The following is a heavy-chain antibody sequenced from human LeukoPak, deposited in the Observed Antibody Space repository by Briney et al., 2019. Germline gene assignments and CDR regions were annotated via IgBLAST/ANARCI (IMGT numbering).Heavy chain of an antibody. CDR3: ARVKGQIAAAGRGDY. CDR2: ISAYNGNT. V-gene: IGHV1-18*01. CDR1: GYTFTSYG. J-gene: IGHJ4*02. D-gene: IGHD6-13*01. Sequence: GASVKVSCKASGYTFTSYGISWVRQAPGQGLEWMGWISAYNGNTNYAQKLQGRVTMTTDTSTSTAYMELRSLRSDDTAVNYCARVKGQIAAAGRGDYWGQGTLVTVSS.